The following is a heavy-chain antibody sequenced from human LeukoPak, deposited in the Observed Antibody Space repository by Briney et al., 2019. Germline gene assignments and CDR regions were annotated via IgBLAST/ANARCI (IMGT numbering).Heavy chain of an antibody. D-gene: IGHD3-22*01. CDR3: ATQDSSGYYGDHDY. CDR1: GGTFSSYA. CDR2: IIPIFGIP. Sequence: SVKVSCKASGGTFSSYAISWVRQAPGPGLEWMGRIIPIFGIPKYAQKFQGRVTIIADTSTSTAYMELSSLRSEDTAVCYCATQDSSGYYGDHDYWGQGTLVTVSS. V-gene: IGHV1-69*04. J-gene: IGHJ4*02.